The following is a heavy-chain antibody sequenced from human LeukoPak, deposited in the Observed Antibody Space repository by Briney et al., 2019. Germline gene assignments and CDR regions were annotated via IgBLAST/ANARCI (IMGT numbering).Heavy chain of an antibody. D-gene: IGHD3-3*01. CDR2: IYTSGST. J-gene: IGHJ4*02. Sequence: SETLSLTCTVSGGSISSGSYYWNWIRQPAGKGLEWIGRIYTSGSTNYNPSLKSRVTISVDTSKNQFSLKLSSVTAADTAVSYCARSTTITIFGVVIPYYFDYWGQGTLVTVSS. V-gene: IGHV4-61*02. CDR1: GGSISSGSYY. CDR3: ARSTTITIFGVVIPYYFDY.